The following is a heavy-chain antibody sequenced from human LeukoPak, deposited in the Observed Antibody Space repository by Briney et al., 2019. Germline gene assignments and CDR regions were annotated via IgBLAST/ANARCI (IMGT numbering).Heavy chain of an antibody. J-gene: IGHJ4*02. CDR2: LYYSGSA. V-gene: IGHV4-39*01. D-gene: IGHD1-14*01. CDR1: GGSISSNNYY. CDR3: ARHVSPGISTSGNDY. Sequence: ASETLSLTCTVSGGSISSNNYYWGWIRQPPGKGLEWIGSLYYSGSAYYNPSLKSRVTISVDAPKNQFSLKLSSVTAADTGVYYCARHVSPGISTSGNDYWGQGTLVTVSS.